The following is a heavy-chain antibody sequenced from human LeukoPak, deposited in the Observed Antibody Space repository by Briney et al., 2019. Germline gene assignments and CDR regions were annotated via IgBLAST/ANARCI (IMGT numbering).Heavy chain of an antibody. J-gene: IGHJ6*03. CDR2: IYTSGST. CDR3: ARLSRSGYYMDV. V-gene: IGHV4-4*07. CDR1: GVSISSYY. Sequence: SETLSLTCTVSGVSISSYYWSWIRQPAGKGLEWIGRIYTSGSTNYNPALKSRVTISVDKSKNQFSLKLSSVTAADTAVYYCARLSRSGYYMDVWGKGTTVTVSS. D-gene: IGHD3-3*01.